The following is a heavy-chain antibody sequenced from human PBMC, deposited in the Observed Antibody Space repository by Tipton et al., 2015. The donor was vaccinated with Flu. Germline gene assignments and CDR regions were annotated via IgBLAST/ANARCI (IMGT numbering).Heavy chain of an antibody. CDR3: AAQYGWFGELEVEDY. V-gene: IGHV3-7*03. D-gene: IGHD3-10*01. J-gene: IGHJ4*02. Sequence: SLRLSCEASGFTFRTYWMNWVRQAPGKGLEWVAIIKQDGSETFYVDSVKGRFIVSRDNAKNSLFLQLSSLTADDTAVYYCAAQYGWFGELEVEDYWGQGTLVTVSS. CDR1: GFTFRTYW. CDR2: IKQDGSET.